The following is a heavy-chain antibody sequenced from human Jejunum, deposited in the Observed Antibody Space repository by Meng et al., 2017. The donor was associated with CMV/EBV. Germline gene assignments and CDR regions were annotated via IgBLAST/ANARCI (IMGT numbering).Heavy chain of an antibody. CDR3: AKQYGELRVYYYYGMDV. CDR2: IWYDGSNR. V-gene: IGHV3-33*06. D-gene: IGHD1-7*01. CDR1: FSSCG. J-gene: IGHJ6*02. Sequence: FSSCGMHWVRQAPGKELEWVALIWYDGSNRYYADSVKGRFTISRDNSKNTLYLQMNSLRPEDTAVYYCAKQYGELRVYYYYGMDVWGQGTTVTVSS.